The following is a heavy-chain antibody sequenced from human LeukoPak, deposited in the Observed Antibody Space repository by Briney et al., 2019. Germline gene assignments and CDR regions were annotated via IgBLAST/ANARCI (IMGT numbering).Heavy chain of an antibody. V-gene: IGHV1-69*04. CDR2: IIPILGLT. D-gene: IGHD6-13*01. CDR1: GVAFSSYA. CDR3: AKQSIAAAGARFSYYGMDV. J-gene: IGHJ6*02. Sequence: ASVKASCKASGVAFSSYALSCVRQAPGQGLECMGRIIPILGLTNYAQRFQGRVTITADKSTSTAYMELSSMRSEDTAVYYCAKQSIAAAGARFSYYGMDVWGQGTTVTVSS.